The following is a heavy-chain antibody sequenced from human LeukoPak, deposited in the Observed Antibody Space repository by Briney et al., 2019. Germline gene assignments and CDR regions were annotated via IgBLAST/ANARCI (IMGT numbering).Heavy chain of an antibody. CDR1: GYTFTIYG. CDR2: ISAYNGNT. CDR3: ASISYGDYSFDY. Sequence: ASVTVSCTASGYTFTIYGISWVRQAPGQGLEWMGWISAYNGNTNYAQKLQGRVTMTTDTSTSTAYMELRSLRSDDTAVYYCASISYGDYSFDYWGQGTLVTVSS. J-gene: IGHJ4*02. D-gene: IGHD4-17*01. V-gene: IGHV1-18*01.